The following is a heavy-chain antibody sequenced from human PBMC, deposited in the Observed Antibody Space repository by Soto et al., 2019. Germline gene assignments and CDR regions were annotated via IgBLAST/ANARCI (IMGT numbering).Heavy chain of an antibody. Sequence: PGGSLRLSCAASGFTFSSYGMHWVRQAPGKGLEWVAVISYDGSNKYYADSVKGRFTISRDNSKNTLYLQMNSLRAEDTAVYYCAKDRPGPDDSSGYLDYWGQGTLVTVSS. V-gene: IGHV3-30*18. CDR1: GFTFSSYG. J-gene: IGHJ4*02. CDR3: AKDRPGPDDSSGYLDY. D-gene: IGHD3-22*01. CDR2: ISYDGSNK.